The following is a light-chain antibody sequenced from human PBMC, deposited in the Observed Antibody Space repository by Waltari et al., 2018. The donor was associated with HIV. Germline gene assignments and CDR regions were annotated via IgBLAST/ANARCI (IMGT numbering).Light chain of an antibody. CDR1: QSVSSN. V-gene: IGKV3-15*01. CDR3: QQYKNWPPLT. J-gene: IGKJ4*01. Sequence: EIVMTQSPATLSVSPGERATLSCRASQSVSSNLAWYQQKAGQAPRLRIYGASTRATGIPARFSGSGSGTEFTLTISSLQSEDFAVYYCQQYKNWPPLTFGGGTKVEIK. CDR2: GAS.